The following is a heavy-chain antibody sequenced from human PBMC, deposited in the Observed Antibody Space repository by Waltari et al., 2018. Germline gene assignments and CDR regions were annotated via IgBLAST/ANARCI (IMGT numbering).Heavy chain of an antibody. Sequence: QVQLVQSGAEVKKPGSSVKVSCQASGDSFSSYAMSWVRHAPGDGFEWMGTLTPSLGTADCAQTCQAGVTISADKPTASVDMELSGLTSEDTAMYFCARGISASYEYFDYWGQGTLVTVSS. V-gene: IGHV1-69*04. CDR3: ARGISASYEYFDY. J-gene: IGHJ4*02. D-gene: IGHD3-3*01. CDR1: GDSFSSYA. CDR2: LTPSLGTA.